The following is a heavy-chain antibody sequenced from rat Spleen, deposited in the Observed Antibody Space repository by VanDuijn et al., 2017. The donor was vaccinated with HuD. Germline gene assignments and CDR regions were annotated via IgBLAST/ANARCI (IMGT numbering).Heavy chain of an antibody. CDR2: ISTGGGNT. CDR1: GFIFSKYD. D-gene: IGHD1-2*01. J-gene: IGHJ2*01. V-gene: IGHV5S13*01. CDR3: TRMSGYYSSCLDY. Sequence: EVQLVESGGGLVQPGRSLKLSCAASGFIFSKYDMVWVRQTPTKGLEWVASISTGGGNTYYRDSVKGRFTISRDDAEDTLYLQMDSLRSEDTATYYCTRMSGYYSSCLDYWGQGVMVTVSS.